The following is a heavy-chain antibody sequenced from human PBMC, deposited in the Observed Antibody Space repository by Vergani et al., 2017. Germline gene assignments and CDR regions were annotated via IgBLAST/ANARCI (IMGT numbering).Heavy chain of an antibody. CDR2: ISSSSSTI. J-gene: IGHJ5*02. D-gene: IGHD6-13*01. Sequence: EVQLVESGGGLVKPGGSLRLSCAASGFTFSSYSMNWVRQAPGKGLEWVSYISSSSSTIYYADSVKGRFTISRDNAKNSLYLQMNSLRAEDTAVYYCVTGIAAVGWFDPWGQGTLVTVSS. V-gene: IGHV3-48*04. CDR3: VTGIAAVGWFDP. CDR1: GFTFSSYS.